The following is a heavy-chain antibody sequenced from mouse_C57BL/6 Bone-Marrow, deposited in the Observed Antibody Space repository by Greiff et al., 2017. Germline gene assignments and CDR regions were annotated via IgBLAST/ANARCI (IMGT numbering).Heavy chain of an antibody. CDR1: GFTFSDYG. Sequence: EVMLVESGGGLVKPGGSLKLSCAASGFTFSDYGMHWVRQAPEKGLEWVAYISSGSSTIYYADTVKGRFTLSRDNAKNTLFLQMTSLRSEDTAMXYCARPGGTGTDFDYWGQGTTLTVSS. J-gene: IGHJ2*01. CDR3: ARPGGTGTDFDY. D-gene: IGHD4-1*01. CDR2: ISSGSSTI. V-gene: IGHV5-17*01.